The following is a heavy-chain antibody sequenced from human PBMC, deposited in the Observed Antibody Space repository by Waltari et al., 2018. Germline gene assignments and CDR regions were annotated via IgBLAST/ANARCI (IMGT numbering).Heavy chain of an antibody. CDR2: IYPGDSDT. CDR3: ARIPGIAAAGTPDDY. Sequence: EVQLVQSGAEVNKPGESLKISCKGSGYSFTSYWIGWVRQMPGKGLEGMGIIYPGDSDTRYSPSFQGQVTISADKSISTAYLKWSSLKASDTAMYYCARIPGIAAAGTPDDYWGQGTLVTVSS. V-gene: IGHV5-51*01. D-gene: IGHD6-13*01. CDR1: GYSFTSYW. J-gene: IGHJ4*02.